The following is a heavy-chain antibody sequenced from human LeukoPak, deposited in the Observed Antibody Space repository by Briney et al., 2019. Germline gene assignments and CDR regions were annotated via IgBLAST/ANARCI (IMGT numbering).Heavy chain of an antibody. CDR2: INHSGST. CDR1: GGSFSGDY. V-gene: IGHV4-34*01. J-gene: IGHJ4*02. D-gene: IGHD7-27*01. CDR3: ARDWAE. Sequence: SETLSLTCAVYGGSFSGDYWNWIRQPPGKGLEWIGEINHSGSTNYNPSLKSRVTISVDTSKKQFSLKLNSVTAADTALYYCARDWAEWGQGTLVTVSS.